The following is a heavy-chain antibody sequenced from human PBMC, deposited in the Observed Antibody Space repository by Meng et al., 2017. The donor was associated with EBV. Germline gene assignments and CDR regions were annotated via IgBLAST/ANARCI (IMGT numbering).Heavy chain of an antibody. CDR3: ASESGRGFTPDY. CDR1: GGTFRMDA. J-gene: IGHJ4*02. V-gene: IGHV1-69*01. D-gene: IGHD3-10*01. CDR2: LIPMVGAP. Sequence: QVLLRQFVAEMEEPGSPCDVACRSSGGTFRMDAVSWVRQAPGQGLEWMGGLIPMVGAPPYAQKFQGRVTIIADESASTHSMELNSLRSEDTAMYYCASESGRGFTPDYWGQGTLVTVSS.